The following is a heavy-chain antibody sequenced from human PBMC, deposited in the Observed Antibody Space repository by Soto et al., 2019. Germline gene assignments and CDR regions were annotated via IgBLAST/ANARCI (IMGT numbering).Heavy chain of an antibody. CDR2: ISYDGSNK. D-gene: IGHD3-22*01. CDR3: ATAGEDYYDSSGYQYPDY. V-gene: IGHV3-30*03. Sequence: PGGSLRLSCAASGFTFSSYGMHWVRQAPGKGLEWVAVISYDGSNKYYADSVKGRFTISRDNSKNTLYLQMNSLRAEDTAVYYCATAGEDYYDSSGYQYPDYWGQGTLVTVSS. J-gene: IGHJ4*02. CDR1: GFTFSSYG.